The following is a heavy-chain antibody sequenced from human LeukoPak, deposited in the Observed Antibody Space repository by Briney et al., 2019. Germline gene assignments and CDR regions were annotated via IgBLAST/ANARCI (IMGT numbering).Heavy chain of an antibody. CDR1: GYTFTSYG. D-gene: IGHD3-10*01. V-gene: IGHV1-2*02. Sequence: ASVKVSCKASGYTFTSYGLSWVRQAPGQGLEWMGWINPNSGGTNYAQKFQGRVTMTRDTSISTAYMELSRLRSDDTAVYYCARENLSGSPFDYWGQGTLVTVSS. CDR2: INPNSGGT. J-gene: IGHJ4*02. CDR3: ARENLSGSPFDY.